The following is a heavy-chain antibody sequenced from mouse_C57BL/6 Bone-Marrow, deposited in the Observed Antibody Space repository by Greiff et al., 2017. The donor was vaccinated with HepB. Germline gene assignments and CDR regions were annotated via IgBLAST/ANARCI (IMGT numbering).Heavy chain of an antibody. CDR3: ASEDFTGDAY. D-gene: IGHD4-1*01. Sequence: QVQLQQPGAELVRPGSSVKLSCKASGYTFTSYWMHWVKQRPIQGLEWIGNIDPSDSETHYNQKFKDKATLTVDKSSSTAYMQLSSLTSEDSAVYYCASEDFTGDAYWGQGTLVTVSA. V-gene: IGHV1-52*01. J-gene: IGHJ3*01. CDR1: GYTFTSYW. CDR2: IDPSDSET.